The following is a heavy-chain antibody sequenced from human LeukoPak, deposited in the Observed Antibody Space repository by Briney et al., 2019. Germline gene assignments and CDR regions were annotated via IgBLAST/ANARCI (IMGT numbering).Heavy chain of an antibody. CDR2: IWYDGSNK. D-gene: IGHD1-26*01. V-gene: IGHV3-33*01. CDR1: GFTFSSYG. Sequence: PGGPLRLSCAASGFTFSSYGMHWVRQAPGKGLEWVAVIWYDGSNKYYADSVKGRFTISRDNSKNTLYLQMNSLRAEDTDVYYCARAGELLCFDYWGQGTLVTVSS. CDR3: ARAGELLCFDY. J-gene: IGHJ4*02.